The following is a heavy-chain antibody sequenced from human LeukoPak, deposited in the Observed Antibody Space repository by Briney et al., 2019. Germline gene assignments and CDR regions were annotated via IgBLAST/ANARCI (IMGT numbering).Heavy chain of an antibody. Sequence: PGGSLRLSCAASGFTFSSYAMNWVRQAPGKGLEWVSAISGSGGSTYYADSVEGRFTISRDNSKNTLYLQMNSLRAEDTAVYYCAKPNYYGSGARAFDIWGQGTMVTVSS. CDR2: ISGSGGST. J-gene: IGHJ3*02. CDR1: GFTFSSYA. CDR3: AKPNYYGSGARAFDI. D-gene: IGHD3-10*01. V-gene: IGHV3-23*01.